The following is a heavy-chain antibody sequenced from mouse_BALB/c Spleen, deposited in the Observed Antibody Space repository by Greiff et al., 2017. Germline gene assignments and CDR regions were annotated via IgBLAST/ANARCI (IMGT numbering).Heavy chain of an antibody. CDR2: IDPANGNT. Sequence: VQLKESGAELVKPGASVKLSCTASGFNIKDTYMHWVKQRPEQGLEWIGRIDPANGNTKYDPKFQGKATITADTSSNTAYLQLSSLTSEDTAVYYCARVDYYDSAWFAYWGQGTLVTVAA. CDR1: GFNIKDTY. V-gene: IGHV14-3*02. D-gene: IGHD2-4*01. J-gene: IGHJ3*01. CDR3: ARVDYYDSAWFAY.